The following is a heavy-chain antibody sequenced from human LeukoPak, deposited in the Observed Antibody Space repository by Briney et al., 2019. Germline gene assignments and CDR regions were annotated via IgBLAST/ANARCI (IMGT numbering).Heavy chain of an antibody. D-gene: IGHD4-17*01. CDR1: GYTFTSYY. CDR2: INPSGGST. CDR3: ATHDYGDYGAAFDI. Sequence: ASVKVSCKASGYTFTSYYMHWVRQAPGQGLEWMGIINPSGGSTSYAQKFQGRVTMTRDMSTSTAYMELRSLRSDDTAVYYCATHDYGDYGAAFDIWGQGTMVTVSS. J-gene: IGHJ3*02. V-gene: IGHV1-46*01.